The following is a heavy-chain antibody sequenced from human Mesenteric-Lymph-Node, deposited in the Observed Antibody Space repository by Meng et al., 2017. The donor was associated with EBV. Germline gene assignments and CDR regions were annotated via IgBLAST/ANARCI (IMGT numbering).Heavy chain of an antibody. CDR2: VYYSGST. D-gene: IGHD3-10*01. V-gene: IGHV4-61*01. CDR1: GGSVSSTSYY. CDR3: ARENPARGNWFDP. J-gene: IGHJ5*02. Sequence: GQVQESGPGLVKPSETLSLSCTVSGGSVSSTSYYWSWIRQPPGKRLEWIGYVYYSGSTNYNPSLKSRVTISVDTSKNQFSLNLYSVTAADTAVYYCARENPARGNWFDPWGQGALVTVSS.